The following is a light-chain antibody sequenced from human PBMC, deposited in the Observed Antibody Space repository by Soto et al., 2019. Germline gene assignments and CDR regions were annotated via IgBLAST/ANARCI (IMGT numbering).Light chain of an antibody. CDR1: QSVSNNY. J-gene: IGKJ1*01. Sequence: EIVLTQSPGTLSLSPGERATLSCRASQSVSNNYLAWYQQKPGQAPRVLMSGASYRAIDIPDRFSASGSGTDFTLTISRLEPEDFAVYYWQQYGSSPVTFGQGTKVEIK. CDR2: GAS. CDR3: QQYGSSPVT. V-gene: IGKV3-20*01.